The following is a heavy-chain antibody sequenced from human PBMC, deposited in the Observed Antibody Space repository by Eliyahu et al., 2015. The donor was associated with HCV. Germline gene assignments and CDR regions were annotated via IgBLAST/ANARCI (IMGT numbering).Heavy chain of an antibody. CDR2: ISTHNGDT. V-gene: IGHV1-18*01. J-gene: IGHJ4*02. D-gene: IGHD1-26*01. Sequence: QVQLVQSGAEMKKPGASVKVSCKASGYTFTSYHISWVRQAPGQGLEWMGWISTHNGDTNYAQKFQGRFTVTTETSTSTAFMELRSLTSEDTAVYYCAREGTEASGMWEYWGQGTLVTVSS. CDR1: GYTFTSYH. CDR3: AREGTEASGMWEY.